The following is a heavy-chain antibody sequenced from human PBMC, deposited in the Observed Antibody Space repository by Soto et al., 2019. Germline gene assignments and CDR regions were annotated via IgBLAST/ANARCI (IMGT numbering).Heavy chain of an antibody. D-gene: IGHD1-26*01. CDR2: ISGSSAST. CDR3: AKVLSGHYYYYYGMDV. J-gene: IGHJ6*02. CDR1: GFTFSTYA. V-gene: IGHV3-23*01. Sequence: GGSLRLSCAASGFTFSTYAMSWVRQAPGKGLEWVSSISGSSASTYYTDSVKGRFTVSRDNSKSTLYLQMNSLRAEDTAVYYCAKVLSGHYYYYYGMDVWGQGTTVTVSS.